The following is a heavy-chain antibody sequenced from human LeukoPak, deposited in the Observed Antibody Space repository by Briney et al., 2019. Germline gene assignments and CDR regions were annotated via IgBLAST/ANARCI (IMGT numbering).Heavy chain of an antibody. Sequence: ASVKVSCKASGGTFSSYAISWVRQAPGQGLAWMGRIIPIFGTANYAQKFQGRVTITTDESTSTAYMELSSLRSEDTSVYYCARDRNWNYLDYWGQGTLVSVSS. D-gene: IGHD1-1*01. CDR2: IIPIFGTA. CDR3: ARDRNWNYLDY. V-gene: IGHV1-69*05. J-gene: IGHJ4*02. CDR1: GGTFSSYA.